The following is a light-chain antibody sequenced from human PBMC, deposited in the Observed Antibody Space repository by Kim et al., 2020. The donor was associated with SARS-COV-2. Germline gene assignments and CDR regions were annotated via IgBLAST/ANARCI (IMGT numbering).Light chain of an antibody. V-gene: IGKV3-15*01. Sequence: EIVMTQSPATLSVSPGERAALSCRASQSVNSDLAWYQHKPGQSPRLLIHGASTRATDIPARFRGSGSETEFTLTISNLQSEDSAIYYCQLYFNWPPYTFGQGTKLEI. CDR1: QSVNSD. J-gene: IGKJ2*01. CDR2: GAS. CDR3: QLYFNWPPYT.